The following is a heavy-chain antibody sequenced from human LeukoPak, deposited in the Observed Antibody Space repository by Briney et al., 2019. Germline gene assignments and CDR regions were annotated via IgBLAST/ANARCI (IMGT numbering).Heavy chain of an antibody. D-gene: IGHD1-26*01. CDR2: IYTSGST. V-gene: IGHV4-4*07. CDR3: ARENSGSYREFDY. CDR1: GGSISSYY. J-gene: IGHJ4*02. Sequence: SETLSLTCTVSGGSISSYYWSWIRQPAGKGLEWIGRIYTSGSTNYNASLKSRVSMSVDTSKNQFFLKLSSVTAADTAVFYCARENSGSYREFDYWGQGTLVTVSS.